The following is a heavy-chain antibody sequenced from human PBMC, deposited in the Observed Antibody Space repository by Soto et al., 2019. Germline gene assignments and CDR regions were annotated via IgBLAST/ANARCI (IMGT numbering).Heavy chain of an antibody. CDR1: GGSISSYY. CDR2: IYYSGST. Sequence: SETLSLTCTVSGGSISSYYWSWSRQPPGKGLEWIGYIYYSGSTNYNPSLKSRVTISVDTSKNQFSLKLSSVTAADTAVYYCARIYHRNHQCFHPRCQAPLGTVSS. V-gene: IGHV4-59*08. D-gene: IGHD1-20*01. J-gene: IGHJ5*02. CDR3: ARIYHRNHQCFHP.